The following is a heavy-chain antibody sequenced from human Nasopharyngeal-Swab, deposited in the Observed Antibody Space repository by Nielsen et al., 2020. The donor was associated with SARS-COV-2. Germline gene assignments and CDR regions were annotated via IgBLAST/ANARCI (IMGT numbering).Heavy chain of an antibody. CDR2: ISSSSSYI. Sequence: GGSLRLSCAASGFTFSSYSMNWVRQAPGKLLEWVSSISSSSSYIYYADSVKGRFTISRDNAKNSLYLQMNSLRAEDTAVYYCARDPQRDYCGGDCSYFDYWGQGTLVTVSS. J-gene: IGHJ4*02. CDR3: ARDPQRDYCGGDCSYFDY. V-gene: IGHV3-21*01. D-gene: IGHD2-21*02. CDR1: GFTFSSYS.